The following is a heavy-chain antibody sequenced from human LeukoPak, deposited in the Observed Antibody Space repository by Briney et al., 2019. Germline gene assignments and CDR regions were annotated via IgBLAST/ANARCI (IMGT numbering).Heavy chain of an antibody. V-gene: IGHV3-53*01. Sequence: RGALRLSCAASGFTVITNDMTWVRQAPGKGLEWVSVLYSDGNTKYADSVQGRFTISRGNSKNTLYLEMNSLSPDDTAGYYCARGVEPLAANTLAYWGQGTLVTVSS. CDR1: GFTVITND. J-gene: IGHJ4*02. CDR3: ARGVEPLAANTLAY. D-gene: IGHD1-14*01. CDR2: LYSDGNT.